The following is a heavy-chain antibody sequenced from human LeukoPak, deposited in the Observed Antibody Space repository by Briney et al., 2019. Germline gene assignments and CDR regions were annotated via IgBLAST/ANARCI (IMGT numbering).Heavy chain of an antibody. V-gene: IGHV3-30*18. CDR2: ISYDGSNK. D-gene: IGHD1-26*01. CDR3: AKAYSGSLDY. CDR1: GFTFSSYG. Sequence: GGSLRLSCAASGFTFSSYGMHWVRQAPGKGLEWVAVISYDGSNKYYADSVKGRFTISRDNSKNTLYLQMNSRRAEDTAVYYCAKAYSGSLDYWGQGTLVTVSS. J-gene: IGHJ4*02.